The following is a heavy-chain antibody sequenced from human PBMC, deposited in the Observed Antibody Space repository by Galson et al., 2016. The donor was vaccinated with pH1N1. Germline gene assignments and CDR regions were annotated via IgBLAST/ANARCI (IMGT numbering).Heavy chain of an antibody. Sequence: SVKVSCKASGYTFTSYAMHWVRQAPGQRLEWMGWINPGNGNTKYSQKFQVRVTITRDTSASTAYMELNSLRSEDTAVYYCARGGTLSDFWSNYYPYGMDVWRQGTSVTVSS. V-gene: IGHV1-3*01. CDR3: ARGGTLSDFWSNYYPYGMDV. J-gene: IGHJ6*02. D-gene: IGHD3-3*01. CDR2: INPGNGNT. CDR1: GYTFTSYA.